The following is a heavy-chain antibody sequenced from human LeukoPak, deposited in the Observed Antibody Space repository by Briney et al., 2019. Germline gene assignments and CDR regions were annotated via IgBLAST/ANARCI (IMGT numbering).Heavy chain of an antibody. J-gene: IGHJ4*02. V-gene: IGHV4-4*02. CDR1: GDSINSLDL. Sequence: PSGTLSLTCTVSGDSINSLDLWSWVRQPPGKGLEWIGEMYLSGTTHSNPSVKSRVTISIDKSKNQFFLNLSSVTATDTAVYYCAGLVGRYSSGLYYYYFDYWGQGTLVTVSS. D-gene: IGHD3-22*01. CDR2: MYLSGTT. CDR3: AGLVGRYSSGLYYYYFDY.